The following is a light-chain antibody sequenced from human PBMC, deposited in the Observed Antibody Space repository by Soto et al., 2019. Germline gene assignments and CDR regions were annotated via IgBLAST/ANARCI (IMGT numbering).Light chain of an antibody. CDR3: AAWDDSLSGHNYV. J-gene: IGLJ1*01. CDR1: SSNIGSNY. CDR2: RNN. V-gene: IGLV1-47*01. Sequence: QSVLTQPPSASGTPGQRVTISCSGSSSNIGSNYVYWYQQLPGTAPKLLIYRNNQRPSGVPDRFSGSKSGTSASLAISGRRSEDEADYYCAAWDDSLSGHNYVFGTGTKVTVL.